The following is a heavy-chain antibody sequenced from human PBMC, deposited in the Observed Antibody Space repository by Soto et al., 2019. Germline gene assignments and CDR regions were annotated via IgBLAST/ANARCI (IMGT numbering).Heavy chain of an antibody. D-gene: IGHD3-16*02. CDR2: INAGNGNT. CDR1: GYTFTGYA. J-gene: IGHJ4*02. Sequence: QVQLVQSGAEEKKPGASVKVSCQTSGYTFTGYAIHWVRQAPGQRLEWLGWINAGNGNTKYSQKFQGRVTMTRDTAANSAYMELSSLRSEDTAIYYRASSAVSPSGRLIGPFDSWGQGNLVTVS. V-gene: IGHV1-3*05. CDR3: ASSAVSPSGRLIGPFDS.